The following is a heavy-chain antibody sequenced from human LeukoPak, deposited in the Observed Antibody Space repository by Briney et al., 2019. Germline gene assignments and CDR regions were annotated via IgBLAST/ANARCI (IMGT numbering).Heavy chain of an antibody. CDR2: XIPXFGTA. J-gene: IGHJ4*02. CDR3: ARTLYCSSTSCYSRGYYDL. CDR1: TFISXA. D-gene: IGHD2-2*01. Sequence: TFISXAIXXVRQAPGQGLEXXGXXIPXFGTANYAQKFQGRVTITTDESTSTAYMELSSLRSEDTAVYYCARTLYCSSTSCYSRGYYDLWGQGTLVTVSS. V-gene: IGHV1-69*05.